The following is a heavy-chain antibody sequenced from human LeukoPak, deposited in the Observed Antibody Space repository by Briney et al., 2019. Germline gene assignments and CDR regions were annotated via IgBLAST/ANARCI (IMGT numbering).Heavy chain of an antibody. J-gene: IGHJ5*02. CDR2: ISYDGINT. CDR1: GFTFSTYA. CDR3: ARYYGDWLDP. D-gene: IGHD4-17*01. Sequence: PGGSLRLSCEASGFTFSTYAMNWVRQAPGKGLEWVALISYDGINTYYADSVKGRFTISRDSSKNTLYLQMNSLRAEDTAVYYCARYYGDWLDPWGQGTLVTVSS. V-gene: IGHV3-30*14.